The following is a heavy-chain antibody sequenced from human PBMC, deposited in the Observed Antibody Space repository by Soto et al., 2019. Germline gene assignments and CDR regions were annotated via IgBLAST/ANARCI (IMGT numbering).Heavy chain of an antibody. D-gene: IGHD2-15*01. Sequence: SETLSLTCTVSGGSISSGGYYWSWIRQHPGKGLEWIGYIYYSGSTYYNPSLKSRVTISVDTSKNQFSLKVNSVTAADTAVYYCARLGCSGSNCYLLDSSAQGTLVTGSS. CDR3: ARLGCSGSNCYLLDS. CDR1: GGSISSGGYY. V-gene: IGHV4-31*03. CDR2: IYYSGST. J-gene: IGHJ4*02.